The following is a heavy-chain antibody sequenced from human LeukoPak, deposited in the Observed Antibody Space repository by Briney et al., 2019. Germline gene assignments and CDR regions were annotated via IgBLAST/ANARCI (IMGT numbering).Heavy chain of an antibody. J-gene: IGHJ4*02. CDR1: GVSISNSY. CDR3: IMYTSGWN. V-gene: IGHV3-74*01. CDR2: VSADGGTT. Sequence: GGSLRLSCAASGVSISNSYMHWVRQAPGKGPVWVSRVSADGGTTVYADSVKGRFTVSRDNAKNTMSLQMTSLRAEDTAVYFCIMYTSGWNWGQGTLVTVSS. D-gene: IGHD6-19*01.